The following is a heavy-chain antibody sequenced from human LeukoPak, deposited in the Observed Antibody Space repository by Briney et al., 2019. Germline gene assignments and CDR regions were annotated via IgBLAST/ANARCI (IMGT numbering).Heavy chain of an antibody. J-gene: IGHJ4*02. D-gene: IGHD6-13*01. V-gene: IGHV4-34*01. CDR1: GGSFSGYY. Sequence: SETLSLTCAVYGGSFSGYYWSWIRQPPGKGLEWIGEINRSGSTNYNPSLKSRVTISVDTSKNQFSLKLSSVTAADTAVYYCARDPGYSKPVDYWGQGTLVTVSS. CDR3: ARDPGYSKPVDY. CDR2: INRSGST.